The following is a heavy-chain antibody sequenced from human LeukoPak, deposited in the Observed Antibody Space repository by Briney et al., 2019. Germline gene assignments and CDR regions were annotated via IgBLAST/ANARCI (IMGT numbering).Heavy chain of an antibody. Sequence: GGSLRLSCAASGFTFSGHWMSWVRQTPGKGLEWVANINQGGSDKYYVDSVKGRFTISRDNANNLLYLQMNSLRGEDTAVYYCTRDRSRAEDDWGQGTLVTVSS. J-gene: IGHJ4*02. CDR2: INQGGSDK. V-gene: IGHV3-7*01. D-gene: IGHD1-14*01. CDR3: TRDRSRAEDD. CDR1: GFTFSGHW.